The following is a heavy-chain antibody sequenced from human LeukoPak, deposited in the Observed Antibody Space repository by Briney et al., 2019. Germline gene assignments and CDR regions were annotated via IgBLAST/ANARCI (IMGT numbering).Heavy chain of an antibody. V-gene: IGHV1-69*13. CDR2: IIPIFGTA. D-gene: IGHD2-2*01. CDR1: GGTFSSYA. J-gene: IGHJ6*02. Sequence: SVKVSCKASGGTFSSYAISWVRQAPGQGLEWMGGIIPIFGTANYAQKFQGRVTITADESTSTAYMELSSLRSEDTAVYYCARGGTETSCRTGCPIKYYYYYGMDVWGQGTTVTVSS. CDR3: ARGGTETSCRTGCPIKYYYYYGMDV.